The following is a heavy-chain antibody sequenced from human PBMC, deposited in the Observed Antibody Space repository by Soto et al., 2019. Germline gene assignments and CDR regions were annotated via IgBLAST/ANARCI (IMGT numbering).Heavy chain of an antibody. D-gene: IGHD6-6*01. V-gene: IGHV6-1*01. CDR1: GDSVSSNSAA. CDR2: TYYRSKWYN. J-gene: IGHJ6*02. CDR3: ARDLGIYSSSNYYYYGMDV. Sequence: SQTLSLTCAFSGDSVSSNSAAWNWIRQSPSRGLEWLGRTYYRSKWYNDYAVSVKSRITINPDTSKNQFSLQLNSVTPEDTAVYYCARDLGIYSSSNYYYYGMDVWGQGTTVTVSS.